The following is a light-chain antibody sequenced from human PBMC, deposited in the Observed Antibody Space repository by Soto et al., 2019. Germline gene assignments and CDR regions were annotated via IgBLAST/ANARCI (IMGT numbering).Light chain of an antibody. CDR3: QQYNNWPPIT. CDR1: QSVSSS. CDR2: GAS. Sequence: EIVMTQSPATLSVSPGERATLSCRASQSVSSSLAWYQQKPGQAPRLLIYGASTRATGIPARFSAYGSGTEFTLTISRLQSEDFAVYYCQQYNNWPPITFGQGTRLEIK. J-gene: IGKJ5*01. V-gene: IGKV3-15*01.